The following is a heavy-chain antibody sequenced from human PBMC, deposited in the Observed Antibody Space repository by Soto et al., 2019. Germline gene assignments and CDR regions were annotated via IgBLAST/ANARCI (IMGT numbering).Heavy chain of an antibody. CDR3: ATDGIAVATMNYYYYYGMDV. J-gene: IGHJ6*02. CDR1: GFTFSSYG. CDR2: ISYDGSNK. D-gene: IGHD6-19*01. V-gene: IGHV3-30*03. Sequence: GGSLRLSCAASGFTFSSYGMHWVRQAPGKGLEWVAVISYDGSNKYYADSVKGRFTISRDNSKNTLYLQMNSLRAEDTAVYYCATDGIAVATMNYYYYYGMDVWGQGTTVTVSS.